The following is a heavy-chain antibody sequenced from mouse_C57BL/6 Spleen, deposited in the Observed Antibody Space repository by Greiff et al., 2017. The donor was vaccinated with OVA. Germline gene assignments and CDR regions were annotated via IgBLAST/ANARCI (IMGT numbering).Heavy chain of an antibody. CDR2: ICSGGST. D-gene: IGHD1-1*01. J-gene: IGHJ2*01. CDR1: GFSLTSYG. CDR3: AINSFITRVVENYFDY. V-gene: IGHV2-2*01. Sequence: QVQLQQSGPGLVQPSQCLSITCTVSGFSLTSYGVHWVRQSPGKGLEWLGAICSGGSTDYNAAFITRRSISKDNSKIQVFYNMNRLQTDDTAIYYCAINSFITRVVENYFDYWGQGTTLTVSS.